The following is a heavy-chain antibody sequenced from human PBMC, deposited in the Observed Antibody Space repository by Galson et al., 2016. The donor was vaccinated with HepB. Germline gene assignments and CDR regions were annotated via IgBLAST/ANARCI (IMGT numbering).Heavy chain of an antibody. CDR1: GFSFDTPGVG. CDR2: VYWDDDK. CDR3: GQYRSRSAWYPY. J-gene: IGHJ4*02. V-gene: IGHV2-5*02. Sequence: PALVKPTQTLTLTCTFSGFSFDTPGVGVGWIRQPPRKALEWLALVYWDDDKRYSPSLKNRLTVTKDSSRDQVVLTMTSMDAVDTATYYCGQYRSRSAWYPYWGQGILVTVSS. D-gene: IGHD6-19*01.